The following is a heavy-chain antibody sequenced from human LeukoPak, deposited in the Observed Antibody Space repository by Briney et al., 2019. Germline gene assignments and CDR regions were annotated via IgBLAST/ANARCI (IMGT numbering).Heavy chain of an antibody. CDR2: ISGNSGSV. CDR1: GFTFDDSV. V-gene: IGHV3-9*01. D-gene: IGHD6-13*01. CDR3: ARSDLAAAPTLFGY. Sequence: SGGSLRLSCAASGFTFDDSVMHWVRQVPGKGLEWVSGISGNSGSVAYADSVKGRFAISRDNAKNSLYLQMNSLRAEDTAVYYCARSDLAAAPTLFGYWGQGTLVTVSS. J-gene: IGHJ4*02.